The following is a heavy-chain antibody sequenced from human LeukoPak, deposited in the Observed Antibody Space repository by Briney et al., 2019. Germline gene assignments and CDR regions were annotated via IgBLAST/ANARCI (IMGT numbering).Heavy chain of an antibody. CDR3: ARGKILSGYYTGFDY. J-gene: IGHJ4*02. D-gene: IGHD3-3*01. CDR1: GGSISSSSYY. V-gene: IGHV4-39*07. Sequence: PSETLSLTCTVSGGSISSSSYYWGWIRQPPGKGLEWIGSIYDSRSNYYHPPLKTRSPIPVDTSKNQFSLKLDSLTAAATAIYYCARGKILSGYYTGFDYWGQGTLVTVSS. CDR2: IYDSRSN.